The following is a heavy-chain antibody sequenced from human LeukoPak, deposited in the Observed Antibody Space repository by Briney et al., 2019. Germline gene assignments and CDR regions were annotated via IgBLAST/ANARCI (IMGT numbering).Heavy chain of an antibody. CDR1: GGTFSSYT. J-gene: IGHJ4*02. CDR2: IIPILGIA. V-gene: IGHV1-69*02. Sequence: ASVKVSCKASGGTFSSYTIIWVRQAPGQGLEWMGRIIPILGIANYAQKFQGRVTITADKSTSTAYMELSSLRSEDTAVYYCAKSLGGGSGSYYVYWGQGTLVTVSS. CDR3: AKSLGGGSGSYYVY. D-gene: IGHD1-26*01.